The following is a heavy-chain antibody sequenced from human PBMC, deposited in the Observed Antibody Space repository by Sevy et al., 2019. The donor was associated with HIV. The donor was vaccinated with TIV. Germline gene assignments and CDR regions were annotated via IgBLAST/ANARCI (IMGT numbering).Heavy chain of an antibody. J-gene: IGHJ4*02. CDR3: ARGRDYGNFDY. CDR2: IWYDGSNK. Sequence: GGSLRLSCAASGFNFSIYGMHWVRQAPGKGLEWVALIWYDGSNKYYADSMKGRFTISRGNSKNTLFLQMNSLRAEDTAVYYCARGRDYGNFDYWGQGTLVTVSS. CDR1: GFNFSIYG. D-gene: IGHD4-17*01. V-gene: IGHV3-33*01.